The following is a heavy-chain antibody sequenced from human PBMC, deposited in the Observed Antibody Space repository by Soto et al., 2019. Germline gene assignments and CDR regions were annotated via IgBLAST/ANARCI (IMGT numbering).Heavy chain of an antibody. CDR1: GFTFRSYT. Sequence: PGGSLRLSGAASGFTFRSYTMNWVRQTPGKGLEWVSSITSSNSYYADSVQGRFTISRDNSRNSVYLEMNSLRAEDTAVYYCVRDHDRSPDLLDYWGQGTQVTVSS. V-gene: IGHV3-21*01. CDR2: ITSSNSY. J-gene: IGHJ4*02. CDR3: VRDHDRSPDLLDY.